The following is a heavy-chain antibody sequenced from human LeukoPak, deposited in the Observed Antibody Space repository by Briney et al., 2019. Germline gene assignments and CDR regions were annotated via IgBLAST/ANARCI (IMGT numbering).Heavy chain of an antibody. CDR1: EFTFSSYE. CDR2: ISSRSTTI. V-gene: IGHV3-48*03. CDR3: ARGLNWKYGWFDP. J-gene: IGHJ5*02. Sequence: GGSLRLSCVASEFTFSSYEMNWVRQAPGKGLEWISYISSRSTTIYYADLVKGRFTISRDNAKNSLYLQMNSLRAEDTAVYYCARGLNWKYGWFDPWGQGTLVTVSS. D-gene: IGHD1-7*01.